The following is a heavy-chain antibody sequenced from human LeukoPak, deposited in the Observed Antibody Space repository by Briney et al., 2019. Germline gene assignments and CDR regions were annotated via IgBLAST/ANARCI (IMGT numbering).Heavy chain of an antibody. V-gene: IGHV4-59*01. CDR2: IYYSGST. Sequence: SETLSLTCTVSGGSISSYYWSWIRQPPGKGLEWIGYIYYSGSTNYNPSLKSRVTISVDTSKNQFSLKLSSVTAADTAVYYCARARYYYDSSGYSPPTSDYWGQGTLVTVSS. CDR3: ARARYYYDSSGYSPPTSDY. J-gene: IGHJ4*02. CDR1: GGSISSYY. D-gene: IGHD3-22*01.